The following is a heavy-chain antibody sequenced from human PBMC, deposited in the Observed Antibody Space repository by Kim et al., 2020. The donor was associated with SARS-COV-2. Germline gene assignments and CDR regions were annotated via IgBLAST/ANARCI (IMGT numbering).Heavy chain of an antibody. D-gene: IGHD1-26*01. Sequence: YYADSVKGRFTISRDNAKNSLYLQMNSLRAEDTAVYYCARRWSYSDGMDVWGQGTTVTVSS. V-gene: IGHV3-21*01. CDR3: ARRWSYSDGMDV. J-gene: IGHJ6*02.